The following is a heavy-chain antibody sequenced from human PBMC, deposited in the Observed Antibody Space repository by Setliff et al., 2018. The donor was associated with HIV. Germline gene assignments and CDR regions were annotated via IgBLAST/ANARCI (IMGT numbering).Heavy chain of an antibody. CDR3: ARDPYGYCTTTTCYVPGY. CDR1: GGTFSSSA. V-gene: IGHV1-69*13. CDR2: IIPIFDTA. Sequence: SVKVSCKASGGTFSSSATSWVRQAPGQGLEWMGGIIPIFDTANYAQKFQGRVTITADESTSTAYMELSSLRSEDTAIYYCARDPYGYCTTTTCYVPGYWGQGTLVTVSS. J-gene: IGHJ4*02. D-gene: IGHD2-2*03.